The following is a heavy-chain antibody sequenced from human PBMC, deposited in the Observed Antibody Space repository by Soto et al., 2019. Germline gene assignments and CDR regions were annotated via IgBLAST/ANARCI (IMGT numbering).Heavy chain of an antibody. CDR2: IYYSGST. J-gene: IGHJ4*02. D-gene: IGHD3-22*01. CDR1: GGSVSSGSYY. CDR3: ARVLNYYDSSGYYDFFDY. V-gene: IGHV4-61*01. Sequence: PSETLSLTCTVSGGSVSSGSYYWSWIRRPPGKGLEWIGYIYYSGSTNYNPSLKSRVTISVDTSKNQFSLKLSSVTAADTAVYYCARVLNYYDSSGYYDFFDYWGQGTLVT.